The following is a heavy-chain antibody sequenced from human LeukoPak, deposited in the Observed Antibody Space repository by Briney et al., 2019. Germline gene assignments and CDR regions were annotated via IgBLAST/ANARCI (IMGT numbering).Heavy chain of an antibody. V-gene: IGHV3-11*01. CDR3: ARGRYDFWSGYYSY. D-gene: IGHD3-3*01. J-gene: IGHJ4*02. CDR1: GFTFSDYY. Sequence: TGGSLRLSCAASGFTFSDYYMSWIRQAPGKGLEWVSYISSSGSTIYYADSVKGRFTISRDNAKNSLYLQMNSPTAEDTAVYYCARGRYDFWSGYYSYWGQGTLVTVSS. CDR2: ISSSGSTI.